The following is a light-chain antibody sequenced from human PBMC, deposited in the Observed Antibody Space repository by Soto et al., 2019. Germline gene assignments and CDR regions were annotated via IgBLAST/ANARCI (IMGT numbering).Light chain of an antibody. CDR3: TSFTATSTYV. CDR2: EVS. J-gene: IGLJ1*01. CDR1: GSDVGYYNC. V-gene: IGLV2-14*01. Sequence: QSALTQPASVSGSPGQSITISCTGTGSDVGYYNCVSWYQHHPGKAPKLMIYEVSNRPSGVSNRFSGSKSGNTASLTISGLQAEDEADYYCTSFTATSTYVFGTGTKVTVL.